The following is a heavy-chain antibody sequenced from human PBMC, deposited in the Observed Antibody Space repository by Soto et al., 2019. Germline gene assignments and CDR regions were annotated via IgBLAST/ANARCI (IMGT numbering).Heavy chain of an antibody. CDR2: ISYDGSNK. J-gene: IGHJ4*02. D-gene: IGHD3-22*01. Sequence: GGSLRLSCAASGFTFSSYGMHWVRQAPGKGLEWVAVISYDGSNKYYADSVKGRFTISRDNSKNTLYLQMNSLRAEDTAVYYCAKDRDSSGYPIGHFDYWGQGTLVPVSS. CDR1: GFTFSSYG. CDR3: AKDRDSSGYPIGHFDY. V-gene: IGHV3-30*18.